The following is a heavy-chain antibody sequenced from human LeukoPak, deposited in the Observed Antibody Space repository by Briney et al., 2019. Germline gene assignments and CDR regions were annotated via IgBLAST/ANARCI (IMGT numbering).Heavy chain of an antibody. CDR1: GFTFSSYS. Sequence: GGSLRLSCAASGFTFSSYSMNWVRQAPGKGLEWVSSISSSSSYIYYADSVKGRFTISRDNAKNSLYLQMNSLRAEDTAVYYCARLIAAAEFDPWGQGTLVTVSS. V-gene: IGHV3-21*01. J-gene: IGHJ5*02. D-gene: IGHD6-13*01. CDR3: ARLIAAAEFDP. CDR2: ISSSSSYI.